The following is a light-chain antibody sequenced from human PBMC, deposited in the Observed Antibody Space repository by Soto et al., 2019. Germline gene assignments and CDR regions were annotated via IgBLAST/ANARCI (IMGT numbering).Light chain of an antibody. CDR1: QNIDNY. CDR3: QQSSSSPPIT. CDR2: AAS. J-gene: IGKJ5*01. V-gene: IGKV1-39*01. Sequence: DIQLTQSPSSLSASLGDRVTISCRASQNIDNYLHWYQQKSRKALTVLIYAASVLRDGVPSRFSGSGFGTEFTLTINNLQPEDFATYYCQQSSSSPPITFGQGTRLDI.